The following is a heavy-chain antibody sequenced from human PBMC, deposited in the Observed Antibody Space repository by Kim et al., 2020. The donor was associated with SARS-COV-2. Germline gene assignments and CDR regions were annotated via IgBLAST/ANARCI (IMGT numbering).Heavy chain of an antibody. Sequence: YNPAHKSRVTISKDIANQQFSLKLTSVTAADTAVYFCARHTSAYSTLDYWGRGALVTVSS. J-gene: IGHJ4*01. CDR3: ARHTSAYSTLDY. D-gene: IGHD3-22*01. V-gene: IGHV4-39*01.